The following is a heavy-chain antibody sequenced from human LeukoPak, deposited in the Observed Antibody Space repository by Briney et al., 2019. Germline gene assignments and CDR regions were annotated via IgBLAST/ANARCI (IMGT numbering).Heavy chain of an antibody. Sequence: SETLSLTCAVYGGSFSGYYWSWIRQPPGKGLEWIGEINHSGSTNYNPSLKSRVTISVDTSKNQFSLKLSSVTAADTAVYYCARARYNSSPDYWGQGTLVTVSS. J-gene: IGHJ4*02. CDR2: INHSGST. CDR3: ARARYNSSPDY. CDR1: GGSFSGYY. D-gene: IGHD6-13*01. V-gene: IGHV4-34*01.